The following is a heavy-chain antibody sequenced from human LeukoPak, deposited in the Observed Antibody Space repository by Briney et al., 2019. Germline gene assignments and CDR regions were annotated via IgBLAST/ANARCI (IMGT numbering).Heavy chain of an antibody. J-gene: IGHJ4*02. CDR3: GRAGYNYDCSGYYYVGVDY. Sequence: GASVKVSCKASGYTFTGYYMHWVRQAPGQGLEWMGRINPNSGGTNYAQKFQGRVTMTRDTSISTAYMELSRLRSDDTAVYYCGRAGYNYDCSGYYYVGVDYWGQGTLVTVSS. V-gene: IGHV1-2*06. CDR2: INPNSGGT. CDR1: GYTFTGYY. D-gene: IGHD3-22*01.